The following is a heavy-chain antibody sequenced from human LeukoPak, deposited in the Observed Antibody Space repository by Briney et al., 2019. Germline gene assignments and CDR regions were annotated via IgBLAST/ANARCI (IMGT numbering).Heavy chain of an antibody. CDR1: GGSISSSSYY. V-gene: IGHV4-39*01. Sequence: ETLSLTCTVSGGSISSSSYYWGWIRQPPGKGLEWIVSIDYSGSIYYNPSLKSRVTISVDTSKNQFSLKLSSVTAADTAVYYCARTLDIVVVPAALRGVEFWGQGTPVPASS. CDR3: ARTLDIVVVPAALRGVEF. J-gene: IGHJ4*02. CDR2: IDYSGSI. D-gene: IGHD2-2*03.